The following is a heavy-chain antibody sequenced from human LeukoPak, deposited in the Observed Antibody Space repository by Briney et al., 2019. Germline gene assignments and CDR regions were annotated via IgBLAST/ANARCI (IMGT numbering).Heavy chain of an antibody. J-gene: IGHJ4*02. CDR2: ISSSSSSI. Sequence: GGSLRLSCAASGFTLSSYSMNWVRQAPGKGLEWISYISSSSSSIYYADSVKVRFTISRDNSKNTLYLQMNSLRADDTAVYYCARGGGNQWYFDYWGQGTLVTVSS. CDR1: GFTLSSYS. CDR3: ARGGGNQWYFDY. V-gene: IGHV3-48*01. D-gene: IGHD4-23*01.